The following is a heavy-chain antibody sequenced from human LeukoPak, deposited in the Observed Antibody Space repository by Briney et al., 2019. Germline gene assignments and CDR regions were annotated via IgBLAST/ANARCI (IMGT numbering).Heavy chain of an antibody. J-gene: IGHJ3*02. CDR1: GGSISSSNW. V-gene: IGHV4-4*02. D-gene: IGHD3-10*01. CDR2: IYHSGST. Sequence: PSGTLSLTCAVSGGSISSSNWWSWVRQPPGKGLEWIGEIYHSGSTKYNPSLKSRVTISVDKSKNQFSLKLSSVTAADTAVYYCARHPPSSAGAYDIWGQGTMVTVSS. CDR3: ARHPPSSAGAYDI.